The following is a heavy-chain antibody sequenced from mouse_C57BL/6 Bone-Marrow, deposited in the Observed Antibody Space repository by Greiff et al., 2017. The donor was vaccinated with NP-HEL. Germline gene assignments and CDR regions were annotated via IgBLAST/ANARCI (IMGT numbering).Heavy chain of an antibody. V-gene: IGHV1-64*01. CDR3: ARFHYYSNLLDY. Sequence: QVQLQQPGAELVKPGASVKLSCKASGYTFTSYWMHWVKQRPGQGLEWIGMIHPNSGSTNYNEKFKSKATLTVDKSSSTAYMQLSSLTSEDSAVYYCARFHYYSNLLDYWGQGTTLTVSS. D-gene: IGHD2-5*01. CDR1: GYTFTSYW. CDR2: IHPNSGST. J-gene: IGHJ2*01.